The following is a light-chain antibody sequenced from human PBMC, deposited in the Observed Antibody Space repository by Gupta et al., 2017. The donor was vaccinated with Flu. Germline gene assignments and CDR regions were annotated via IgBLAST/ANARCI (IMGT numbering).Light chain of an antibody. CDR3: MQALQSPPWT. Sequence: DIVMTQSPLSLPVTPGEPASISCRSSQSLLHSNGYNYLDWYLQKPGQSPHLLIYLTSRRASGVPDRFSGSGSGTDFTLKISRVEAEDVGVYYCMQALQSPPWTFGQGTRVEIK. CDR2: LTS. V-gene: IGKV2-28*01. J-gene: IGKJ1*01. CDR1: QSLLHSNGYNY.